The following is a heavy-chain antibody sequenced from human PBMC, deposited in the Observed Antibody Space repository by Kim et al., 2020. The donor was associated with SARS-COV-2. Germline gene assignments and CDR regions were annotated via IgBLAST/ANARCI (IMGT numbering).Heavy chain of an antibody. CDR3: ARDFGCTMTPHEAFDI. V-gene: IGHV3-33*01. CDR2: IWNAGGTK. D-gene: IGHD3-22*01. J-gene: IGHJ3*02. Sequence: GGSLRLSCAASGFTFSSYGMHWVRQAPGKGLEWVAAIWNAGGTKYYAASVKGRFTISRDNSNTTFHLKINRLRGEATAGYYGARDFGCTMTPHEAFDI. CDR1: GFTFSSYG.